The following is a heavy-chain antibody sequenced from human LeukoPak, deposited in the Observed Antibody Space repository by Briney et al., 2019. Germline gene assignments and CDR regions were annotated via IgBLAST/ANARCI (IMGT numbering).Heavy chain of an antibody. D-gene: IGHD3-16*01. Sequence: GRSRRLACAAAGFSFSTYDMHWVRQAPGKGLEWVALIWNAGTNTYYADSVKGRFTISRDNSKNTLFLQMNSLRAEDTAVYYCAGDTPPGGDYYFDSWGHGTLVIASS. V-gene: IGHV3-33*01. CDR2: IWNAGTNT. J-gene: IGHJ4*01. CDR1: GFSFSTYD. CDR3: AGDTPPGGDYYFDS.